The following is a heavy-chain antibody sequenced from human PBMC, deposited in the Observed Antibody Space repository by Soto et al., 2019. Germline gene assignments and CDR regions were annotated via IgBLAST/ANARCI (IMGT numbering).Heavy chain of an antibody. CDR1: GYTLTELS. J-gene: IGHJ5*02. CDR2: FDPEDGET. CDR3: ATDNEIFGVGPYRARPFDP. Sequence: GASVKVSCKVSGYTLTELSMHWVRQAPGKGLEWMGGFDPEDGETIYAQKFQGRVTMTEDTSTDTAYMELSSLRSEDTAVYYCATDNEIFGVGPYRARPFDPWGQGTLVTVSS. V-gene: IGHV1-24*01. D-gene: IGHD3-3*01.